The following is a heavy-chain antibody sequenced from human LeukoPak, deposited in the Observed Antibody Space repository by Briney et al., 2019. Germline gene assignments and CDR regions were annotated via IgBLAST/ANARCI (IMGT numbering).Heavy chain of an antibody. J-gene: IGHJ4*02. CDR2: ISGSGGST. CDR1: GFTLSSYA. Sequence: SGGSLRLSGAASGFTLSSYAMSWVRQAPGKGLEWVSGISGSGGSTYYADSVKGRFTISRDNSKNTLYLQMNSLRAEDTAVYYCAKEELYYYDSSGYSNWGQGTLVTVSS. V-gene: IGHV3-23*01. CDR3: AKEELYYYDSSGYSN. D-gene: IGHD3-22*01.